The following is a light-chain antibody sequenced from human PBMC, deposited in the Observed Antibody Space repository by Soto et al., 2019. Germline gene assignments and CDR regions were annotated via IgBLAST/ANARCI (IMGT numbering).Light chain of an antibody. CDR2: DVS. CDR1: SSDVGGYNY. CDR3: SSYTSSSTLRV. V-gene: IGLV2-14*01. J-gene: IGLJ1*01. Sequence: QSALTQPASVSGSPGQSITISCTGTSSDVGGYNYVSWYQQRPGKAPKLMIYDVSNRPSGVSNRFSGSKSGNTASLTISGLQAEDEADYYCSSYTSSSTLRVFGTGTKLTVL.